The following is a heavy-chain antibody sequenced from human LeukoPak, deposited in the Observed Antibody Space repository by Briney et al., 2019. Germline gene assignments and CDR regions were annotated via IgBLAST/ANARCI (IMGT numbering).Heavy chain of an antibody. J-gene: IGHJ4*02. CDR2: IYHSGST. Sequence: SETLSLTCTVSGGSISSGGYYWSWIRQPPGKGLEWIGYIYHSGSTYYNPSLKSRVTISVDTSKNQFSLKLSSVTAADTAVYYCAGGFYDSSGYRLDYWGQGTLVTVSS. CDR1: GGSISSGGYY. D-gene: IGHD3-22*01. V-gene: IGHV4-30-2*01. CDR3: AGGFYDSSGYRLDY.